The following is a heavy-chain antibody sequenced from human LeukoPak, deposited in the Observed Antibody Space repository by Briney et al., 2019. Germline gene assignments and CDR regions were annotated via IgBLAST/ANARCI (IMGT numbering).Heavy chain of an antibody. V-gene: IGHV1-69*06. CDR1: GGTFSSYA. D-gene: IGHD2-2*01. CDR3: ARVPEAYCSSTSCYLDY. J-gene: IGHJ4*02. CDR2: IIPIFGTA. Sequence: SVKVSCKASGGTFSSYAISWVRQAPGQGLEWMGGIIPIFGTANYAQKFQGRVTITADKSTSTAYMELSSLRSEDTAVYYCARVPEAYCSSTSCYLDYWGQGTLVTVSS.